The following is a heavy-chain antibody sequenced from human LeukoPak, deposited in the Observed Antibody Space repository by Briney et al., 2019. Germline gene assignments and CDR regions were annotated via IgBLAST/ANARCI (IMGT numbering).Heavy chain of an antibody. Sequence: GGSLRLSCAASGFTFSSYDMNWVRQAPGKGLEWVSSISTSSSYIYYADSVKGRFTISRDNAKNSLYLQMNSLRAEDTAVYYCASSTVVPTALIDYWGQGTLVTVSS. J-gene: IGHJ4*02. D-gene: IGHD2-2*01. V-gene: IGHV3-21*01. CDR2: ISTSSSYI. CDR3: ASSTVVPTALIDY. CDR1: GFTFSSYD.